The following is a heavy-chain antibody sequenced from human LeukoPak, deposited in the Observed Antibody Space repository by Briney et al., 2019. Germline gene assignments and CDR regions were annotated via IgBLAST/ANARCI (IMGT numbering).Heavy chain of an antibody. Sequence: PSETLSLTCTVSGGSISGYYWSWIRQPPGKGLEWIGYIHYSGSTDYNPSLKSRVTISVDTSKSQFSLKLTSVTAADTAVYYCARGAAATRDYWGQGILVTVSS. J-gene: IGHJ4*02. D-gene: IGHD2-15*01. V-gene: IGHV4-59*01. CDR1: GGSISGYY. CDR3: ARGAAATRDY. CDR2: IHYSGST.